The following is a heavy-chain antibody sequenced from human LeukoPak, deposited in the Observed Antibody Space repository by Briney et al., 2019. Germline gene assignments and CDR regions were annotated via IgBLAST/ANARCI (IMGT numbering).Heavy chain of an antibody. CDR2: ISYDGSNK. CDR3: VSGGDILTGHYRYYFDY. V-gene: IGHV3-30*01. Sequence: GGSLRLSCAASGFTFSSYAMHWVRQAPGKGQEWVAVISYDGSNKYYADSVKGRFTISRDNSKNTLYLQMNSLRAEDTAVYYCVSGGDILTGHYRYYFDYWGQGTLVTVSS. J-gene: IGHJ4*02. D-gene: IGHD3-9*01. CDR1: GFTFSSYA.